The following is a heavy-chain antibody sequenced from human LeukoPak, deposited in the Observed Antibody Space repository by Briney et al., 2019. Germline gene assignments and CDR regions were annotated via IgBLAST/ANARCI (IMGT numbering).Heavy chain of an antibody. D-gene: IGHD1-1*01. V-gene: IGHV3-15*01. CDR1: GFTFSNAW. CDR2: IKSKTDGGTT. CDR3: TTDPRNEYYFDY. J-gene: IGHJ4*02. Sequence: SGGSLRLSCAASGFTFSNAWMSWVRQAPGKGLEWIGRIKSKTDGGTTDYAAPGQGRITISRDDSTDTLYLQLNSLKTEDTAIYYCTTDPRNEYYFDYWGQGTLVTVPS.